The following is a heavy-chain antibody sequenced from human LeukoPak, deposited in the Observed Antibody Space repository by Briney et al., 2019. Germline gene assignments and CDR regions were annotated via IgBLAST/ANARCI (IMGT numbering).Heavy chain of an antibody. J-gene: IGHJ4*02. D-gene: IGHD3-10*01. CDR3: ARTPYGSGSPTFDY. CDR2: INHSGST. CDR1: GGSFSGYY. V-gene: IGHV4-34*01. Sequence: SETLSLTCAVYGGSFSGYYWSWIRQPPGKGLEWIGEINHSGSTNYNPSLKSRVPISVDTSKNQFSLKLSSVTAADTAVYYCARTPYGSGSPTFDYWGQGALVTVSS.